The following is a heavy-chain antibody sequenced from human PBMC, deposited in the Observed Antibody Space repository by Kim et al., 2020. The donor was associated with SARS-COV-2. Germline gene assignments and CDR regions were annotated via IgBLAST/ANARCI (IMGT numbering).Heavy chain of an antibody. D-gene: IGHD3-10*01. Sequence: SETLSLTCAVYGGSFSGYYWSWIRQPPGKGLEWIGEINHSGSTNYNPSLKSRVTISVDTSKNQFSLKLSSVTAADTAVYYCARALWFGESYYYYGMDVGG. CDR1: GGSFSGYY. CDR3: ARALWFGESYYYYGMDV. V-gene: IGHV4-34*01. J-gene: IGHJ6*01. CDR2: INHSGST.